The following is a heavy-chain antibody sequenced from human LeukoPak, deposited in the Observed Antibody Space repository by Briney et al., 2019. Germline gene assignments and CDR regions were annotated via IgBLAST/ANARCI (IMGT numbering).Heavy chain of an antibody. D-gene: IGHD5-12*01. CDR2: MNPNSGST. J-gene: IGHJ6*03. V-gene: IGHV1-8*01. CDR1: GYTFTSYD. Sequence: ASVKVSCKASGYTFTSYDINWVRQATGQGLEWMGWMNPNSGSTGYAQKFQGRVTMTRNTSISTAYMELSSLRSEDTAVYYCARGASGYSGYDYYYYYYMDVWGKGTAVTVSS. CDR3: ARGASGYSGYDYYYYYYMDV.